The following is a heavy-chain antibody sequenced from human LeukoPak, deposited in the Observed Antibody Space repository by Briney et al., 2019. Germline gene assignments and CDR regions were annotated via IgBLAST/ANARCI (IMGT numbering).Heavy chain of an antibody. Sequence: PGGSLRLSRAASGFRFESYGMSWVRQVPGKGLEWVSYINWNGGTTDYADSVKGRFTISRDNGMNSLYLQMKSLRAEDTALYYCVRDYGSGSYYNRIHYWGQGTLVSVSS. J-gene: IGHJ4*02. CDR1: GFRFESYG. CDR3: VRDYGSGSYYNRIHY. CDR2: INWNGGTT. V-gene: IGHV3-20*04. D-gene: IGHD3-10*01.